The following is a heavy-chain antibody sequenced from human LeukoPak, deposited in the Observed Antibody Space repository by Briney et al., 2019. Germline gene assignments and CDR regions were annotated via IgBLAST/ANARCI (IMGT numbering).Heavy chain of an antibody. CDR1: GYTFTSYG. D-gene: IGHD2-2*01. Sequence: ASVKVSCKASGYTFTSYGISWVRQAPGQGLEWMGWIGAYNGNTNYAQKLQGRVTMTTDTSTSTAYMELRSLRSDDTAVYYCARDVGCSSISCYANWFDPWGQGTLVTVSS. CDR3: ARDVGCSSISCYANWFDP. J-gene: IGHJ5*02. V-gene: IGHV1-18*01. CDR2: IGAYNGNT.